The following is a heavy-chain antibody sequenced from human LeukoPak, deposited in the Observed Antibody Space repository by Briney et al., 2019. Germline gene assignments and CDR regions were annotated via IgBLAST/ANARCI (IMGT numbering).Heavy chain of an antibody. D-gene: IGHD1-26*01. V-gene: IGHV1-2*02. CDR1: GYTFTGYY. CDR3: ARDDDGIDY. CDR2: INPKSGGT. Sequence: GASVKVSCKASGYTFTGYYIHWVRQAPGKGLEWMGWINPKSGGTNYAQEFQGRVTMTRETSISTAYMELTILTSDDTAVYYCARDDDGIDYWGQGTLVIVSS. J-gene: IGHJ4*02.